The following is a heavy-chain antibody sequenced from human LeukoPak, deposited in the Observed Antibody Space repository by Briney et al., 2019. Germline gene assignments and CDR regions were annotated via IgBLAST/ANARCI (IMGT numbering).Heavy chain of an antibody. V-gene: IGHV4-39*01. CDR2: IYYSGST. Sequence: TSETLSLTCTVSGGSISSSRYYWGWIRQPPGKGLEWIGSIYYSGSTYYNPSLKSRVTISVDTSKNQFSLKLSSVTAADTAVYYCARTFGEFFDYWGQGTLVTVSS. CDR1: GGSISSSRYY. CDR3: ARTFGEFFDY. J-gene: IGHJ4*02. D-gene: IGHD3-10*01.